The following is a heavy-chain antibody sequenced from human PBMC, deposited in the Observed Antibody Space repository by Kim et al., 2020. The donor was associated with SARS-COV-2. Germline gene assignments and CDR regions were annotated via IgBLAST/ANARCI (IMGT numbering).Heavy chain of an antibody. D-gene: IGHD3-10*01. CDR1: GFTFSSYA. CDR2: ISGSGGTT. CDR3: ANNPITMVTGGY. J-gene: IGHJ4*02. Sequence: GGSLRLSCAASGFTFSSYAMNWVRQAPGKGLEWVSTISGSGGTTYYADSVRGRFTISRDNSKSTLFLQMNSLRVDDPAVYYCANNPITMVTGGYWGQGTLVTVSS. V-gene: IGHV3-23*01.